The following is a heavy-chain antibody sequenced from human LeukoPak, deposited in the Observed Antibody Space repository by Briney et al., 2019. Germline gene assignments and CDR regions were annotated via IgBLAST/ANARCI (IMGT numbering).Heavy chain of an antibody. CDR3: ARRYGDPPFFDY. CDR2: IYYSGTT. D-gene: IGHD4-17*01. J-gene: IGHJ4*02. CDR1: GGSISSSNYY. Sequence: SETLSLTCTVSGGSISSSNYYWGWIRQPPGKGLEWIGTIYYSGTTYYNPSLKGRVTIPVDMSKNQFSLQLSSVTAADTAVYYCARRYGDPPFFDYWGQGTLVTVSS. V-gene: IGHV4-39*01.